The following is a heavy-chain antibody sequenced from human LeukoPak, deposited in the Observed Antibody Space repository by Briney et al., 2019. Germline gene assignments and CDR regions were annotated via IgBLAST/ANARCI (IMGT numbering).Heavy chain of an antibody. CDR2: ISAHNGNT. V-gene: IGHV1-18*01. CDR3: ARDSDTRVIAAKFAY. Sequence: ASVKVSCKASGYTFTNYGMSWVRQAPGQGPEWMGWISAHNGNTNYAQKFQGRVTMTTDTSTNTAYMELRSLRSDDAAVYYCARDSDTRVIAAKFAYWGQGTLVTVSS. J-gene: IGHJ4*02. CDR1: GYTFTNYG. D-gene: IGHD6-13*01.